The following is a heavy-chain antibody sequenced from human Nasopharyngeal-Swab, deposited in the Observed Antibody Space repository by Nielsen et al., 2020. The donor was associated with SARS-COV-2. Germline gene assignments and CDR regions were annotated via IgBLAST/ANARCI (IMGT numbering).Heavy chain of an antibody. CDR1: GISFSDSA. D-gene: IGHD1-14*01. CDR2: IYSSGRGGCNM. CDR3: ATKGGEPGVWAEYFQH. J-gene: IGHJ1*01. V-gene: IGHV3-23*03. Sequence: GESLKISCAASGISFSDSAMHWVRPAPGKGLEWVSVIYSSGRGGCNMYYADSVKGRFIISREDSKNTLNLQMRSLRADDTAIYFCATKGGEPGVWAEYFQHWGQGALVTVSS.